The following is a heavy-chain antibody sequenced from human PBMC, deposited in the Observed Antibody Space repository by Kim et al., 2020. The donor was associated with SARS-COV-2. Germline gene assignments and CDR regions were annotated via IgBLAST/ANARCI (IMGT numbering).Heavy chain of an antibody. CDR1: GGSISSYY. D-gene: IGHD1-7*01. CDR3: ARGSGELLGYYYYYMDV. V-gene: IGHV4-4*07. J-gene: IGHJ6*03. CDR2: IYTSGST. Sequence: SETLSLTCTVSGGSISSYYWSWIRQPAGKGLEWIGRIYTSGSTNYNPSLKSRVTMSVDTSKNQFSLKLSSVTAADTAVYYCARGSGELLGYYYYYMDVWGKGTTVTVSS.